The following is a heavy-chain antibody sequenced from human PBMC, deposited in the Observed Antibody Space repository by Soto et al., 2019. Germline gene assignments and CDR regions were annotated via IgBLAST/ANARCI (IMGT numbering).Heavy chain of an antibody. CDR3: ARLGPTGLIDY. V-gene: IGHV4-39*01. CDR1: GGSISSSSYY. J-gene: IGHJ4*02. CDR2: IYYSGST. Sequence: QLQLQESGPGLVKPSETLSLTCTVSGGSISSSSYYWGWIRQPPGKGLEWIGSIYYSGSTYYNPSLTSRVTISVDTSKNQFSLKLSSVTAADTAVYYCARLGPTGLIDYWGQGTLVTVSS. D-gene: IGHD7-27*01.